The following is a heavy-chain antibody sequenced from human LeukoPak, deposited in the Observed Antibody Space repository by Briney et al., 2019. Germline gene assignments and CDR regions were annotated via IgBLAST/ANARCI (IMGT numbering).Heavy chain of an antibody. D-gene: IGHD3-3*01. Sequence: ASVKVSCKTSGYTFTRCHIHRVRQAPGQGLEWMGVINPSGGTTTYAQNFQGRVTMTRDTSTITVYMELSSLRSDDTAVYYCAREAIFGVVREYYFDYWGQGTLVTVS. CDR1: GYTFTRCH. CDR3: AREAIFGVVREYYFDY. CDR2: INPSGGTT. J-gene: IGHJ4*02. V-gene: IGHV1-46*01.